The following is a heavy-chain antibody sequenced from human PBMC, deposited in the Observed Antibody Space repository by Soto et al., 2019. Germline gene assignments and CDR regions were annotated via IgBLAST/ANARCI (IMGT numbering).Heavy chain of an antibody. CDR3: ASVPRRETNWEYAFDI. CDR2: IYYSGST. CDR1: GGSISSYY. D-gene: IGHD7-27*01. Sequence: SETLSLTCTVSGGSISSYYWSWIRQPPGKGLEWIGYIYYSGSTNHNPSLKSRVTISVDTSKNQFSLKLSSVTAADTAVYYCASVPRRETNWEYAFDIWGQGTMVTVSS. V-gene: IGHV4-59*01. J-gene: IGHJ3*02.